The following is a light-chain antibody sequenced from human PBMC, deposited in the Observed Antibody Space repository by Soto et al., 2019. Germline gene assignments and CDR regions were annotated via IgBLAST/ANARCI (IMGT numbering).Light chain of an antibody. CDR1: SSDVGGYTY. CDR2: QVS. Sequence: QSALTQPASVSGSPGQSITISCTGTSSDVGGYTYVSWYQQHPGKAPKLMIYQVSNRPSGVSNRFSGSKSGNTASLTISGLQTEDEADYYCSSYTSSHTRVFGGGTKVTVL. V-gene: IGLV2-14*01. J-gene: IGLJ3*02. CDR3: SSYTSSHTRV.